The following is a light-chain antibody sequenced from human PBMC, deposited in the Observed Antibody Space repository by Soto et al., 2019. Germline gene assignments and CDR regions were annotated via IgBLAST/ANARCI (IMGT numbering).Light chain of an antibody. J-gene: IGKJ2*01. CDR1: QSVFYSTDSKNY. CDR2: WAT. V-gene: IGKV4-1*01. Sequence: DIVMTQSPDSLAVSLGERATINCKSSQSVFYSTDSKNYLAWYQQKPGQPPKLLFYWATTRESRVTDRISGSGSETHFTLTSSRLEAEDVAVLYFQQYFNSPFPFGQGTKLEIE. CDR3: QQYFNSPFP.